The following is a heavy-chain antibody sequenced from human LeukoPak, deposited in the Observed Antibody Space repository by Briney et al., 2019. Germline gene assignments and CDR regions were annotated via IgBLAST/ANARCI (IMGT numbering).Heavy chain of an antibody. J-gene: IGHJ4*02. D-gene: IGHD1-26*01. CDR3: ARDRSGSYGY. V-gene: IGHV3-21*01. Sequence: GGSLRLSCAASGFTFSSYSMNWVRQAPGKGLEWASSISSSSYIYYADSVKGRFTISRDNAKNSLYLQMNSLRAEDTAVYYCARDRSGSYGYWGQGTLVTVSS. CDR2: ISSSSYI. CDR1: GFTFSSYS.